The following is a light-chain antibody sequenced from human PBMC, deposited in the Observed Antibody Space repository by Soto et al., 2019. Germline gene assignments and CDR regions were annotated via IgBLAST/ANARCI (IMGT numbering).Light chain of an antibody. CDR1: SIDVGSYNL. V-gene: IGLV2-23*01. Sequence: QSALTQPASVSGSPGQSITISCTGTSIDVGSYNLVSWYQQHPGKAPKLIIYEDTKRSSGVSYRFSGSKSGITASLTISGLRADDEAHYHCCSYAGISPVVFGGGTKLTVL. J-gene: IGLJ2*01. CDR2: EDT. CDR3: CSYAGISPVV.